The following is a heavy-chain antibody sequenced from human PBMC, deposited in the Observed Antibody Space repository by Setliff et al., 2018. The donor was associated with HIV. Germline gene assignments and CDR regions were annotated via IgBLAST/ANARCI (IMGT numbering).Heavy chain of an antibody. CDR3: ARSLLPSITVAGTIGY. Sequence: PSETLSLTCAVSGYSVSSGYFWGWIRQPPGKGLEWIGSIFHTGSTYYNPSLNSRVTISVDTSKNHFSLKLSSVTAADTAVYYCARSLLPSITVAGTIGYWGQGSLVTVSS. CDR1: GYSVSSGYF. V-gene: IGHV4-38-2*01. CDR2: IFHTGST. J-gene: IGHJ4*02. D-gene: IGHD6-19*01.